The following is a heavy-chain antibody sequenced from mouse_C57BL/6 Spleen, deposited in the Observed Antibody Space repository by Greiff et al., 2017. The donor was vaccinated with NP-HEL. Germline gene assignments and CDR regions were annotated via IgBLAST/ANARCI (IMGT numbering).Heavy chain of an antibody. J-gene: IGHJ1*03. Sequence: EVNVVESGGDLVKPGGSLKLSCAASGFTFSSYGMSWVRQTPDKRLEWVATISSGGSYTYYPDSVKGRFTISRDNAKNTLYLQMSSLKSEDTAMYYCARPYYYGSTLYFDVWGTGTTVTVSS. D-gene: IGHD1-1*01. CDR2: ISSGGSYT. V-gene: IGHV5-6*01. CDR3: ARPYYYGSTLYFDV. CDR1: GFTFSSYG.